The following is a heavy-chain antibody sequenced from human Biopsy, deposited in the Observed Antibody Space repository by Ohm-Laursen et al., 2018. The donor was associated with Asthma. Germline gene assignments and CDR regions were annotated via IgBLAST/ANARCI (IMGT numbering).Heavy chain of an antibody. D-gene: IGHD6-13*01. CDR1: SGSGGYMRSGNYY. Sequence: GTLSLTCSLSSGSGGYMRSGNYYWGRIRQPPGEGLEWIGSIYYSGTTYYNPSLESRVTVSADTSKNQFSLKLTSVTAADTAVYYCVRGSSSWHHGPFHYYYGLDVWGQGTTATVSS. CDR3: VRGSSSWHHGPFHYYYGLDV. V-gene: IGHV4-39*01. J-gene: IGHJ6*02. CDR2: IYYSGTT.